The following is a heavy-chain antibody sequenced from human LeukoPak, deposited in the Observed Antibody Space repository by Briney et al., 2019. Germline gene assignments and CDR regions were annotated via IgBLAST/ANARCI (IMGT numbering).Heavy chain of an antibody. CDR1: GVTFSSFA. CDR2: LTGDGVTT. J-gene: IGHJ4*02. V-gene: IGHV3-23*01. D-gene: IGHD6-19*01. CDR3: AIDWPVVGYASGWSSNAFDH. Sequence: GGSLRLSCAASGVTFSSFAMSWVRQAAGKGLAWVSTLTGDGVTTYYEYSLKRRFTNSRDKSINTVYLQLYSLTADDTAVYYCAIDWPVVGYASGWSSNAFDHWGQRPPVTVSS.